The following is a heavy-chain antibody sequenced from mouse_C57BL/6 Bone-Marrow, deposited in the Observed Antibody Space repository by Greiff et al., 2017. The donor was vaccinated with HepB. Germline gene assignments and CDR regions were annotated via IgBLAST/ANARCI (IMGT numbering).Heavy chain of an antibody. J-gene: IGHJ3*01. CDR2: ISSGSSTI. V-gene: IGHV5-17*01. Sequence: EVQRVESGGGLVKPGGSLKLSCAASGFTFSDYGMHWVRQAPEKGLEWVAYISSGSSTIYYADTVKGRFTISRDNAKNTLFLQMTSLRSEDTAMYYCARRYYGRGSPWFAYWGQGTLVTVSA. D-gene: IGHD1-1*01. CDR3: ARRYYGRGSPWFAY. CDR1: GFTFSDYG.